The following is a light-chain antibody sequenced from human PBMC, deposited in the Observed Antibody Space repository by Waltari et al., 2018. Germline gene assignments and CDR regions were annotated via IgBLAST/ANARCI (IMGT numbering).Light chain of an antibody. V-gene: IGLV2-14*01. CDR2: EVN. CDR1: SSYVGGYNY. CDR3: TSYTSSITYV. Sequence: QSALTQPASASGSHGQSTTIPCTGTSSYVGGYNYVSWYHQHPGKAPKLMIYEVNNRPSGVSDRFSGSKSGNTASLTISGLQAEDEADYYCTSYTSSITYVFGTETKVTVL. J-gene: IGLJ1*01.